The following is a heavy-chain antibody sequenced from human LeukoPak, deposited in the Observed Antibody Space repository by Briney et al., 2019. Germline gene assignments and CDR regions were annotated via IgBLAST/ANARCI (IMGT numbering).Heavy chain of an antibody. V-gene: IGHV3-53*01. CDR2: IYSGGST. J-gene: IGHJ6*02. D-gene: IGHD2-15*01. CDR1: GFTVSSNY. CDR3: ARDHDCSGGSCYYYGMGV. Sequence: PGGSLRLSCAASGFTVSSNYMSWVRQAPGKGLEWVSVIYSGGSTYYADSVKGRFTISRDNSKNTLYLQMNSLRAEDTAVYYCARDHDCSGGSCYYYGMGVWGQGTTVTVSS.